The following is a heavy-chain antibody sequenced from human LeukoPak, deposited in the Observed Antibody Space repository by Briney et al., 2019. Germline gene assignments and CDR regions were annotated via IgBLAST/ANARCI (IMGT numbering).Heavy chain of an antibody. D-gene: IGHD3-3*01. CDR2: IYYSGTT. CDR1: GGSISSGDYY. V-gene: IGHV4-30-4*08. CDR3: ARDRDDFWTYYMDV. J-gene: IGHJ6*03. Sequence: PSGSLSLTCTVSGGSISSGDYYWSWIRQPPGKGLEGIGYIYYSGTTYYNPSLKSRVTISLDTSKNQFSLKLRSVTAADTAVYYCARDRDDFWTYYMDVWGKGTTVTVSS.